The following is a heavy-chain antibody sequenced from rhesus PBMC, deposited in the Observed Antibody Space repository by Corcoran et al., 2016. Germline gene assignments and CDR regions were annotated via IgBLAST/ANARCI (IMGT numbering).Heavy chain of an antibody. V-gene: IGHV4-122*02. CDR3: ARTTAAGRSRAEYFEF. CDR2: ISYSGSP. J-gene: IGHJ1*01. D-gene: IGHD6-25*01. CDR1: GYSISSGYG. Sequence: QLQLQESGPGLVKPSETLSLTCAVSGYSISSGYGWSWIRQPPGKGLEWIGYISYSGSPGYHPSLKSRVTISRDTSKNQFSLKLGSVTAADTAVYYCARTTAAGRSRAEYFEFWGQGALVTVSS.